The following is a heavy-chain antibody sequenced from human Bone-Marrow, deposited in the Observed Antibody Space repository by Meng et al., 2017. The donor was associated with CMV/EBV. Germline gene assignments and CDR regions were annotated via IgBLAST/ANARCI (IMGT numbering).Heavy chain of an antibody. Sequence: SETLSLTCTVSGGSISSGGYYWSWIRQHPGKGLEWIGYIYYSGSTYYNPSLKSRVTISVDTSKNQFSLQLSSVTAADTAVYYCASRHYDFWSGYYDYGMDVWGQGTTVTVSS. D-gene: IGHD3-3*01. CDR1: GGSISSGGYY. V-gene: IGHV4-31*03. CDR2: IYYSGST. CDR3: ASRHYDFWSGYYDYGMDV. J-gene: IGHJ6*02.